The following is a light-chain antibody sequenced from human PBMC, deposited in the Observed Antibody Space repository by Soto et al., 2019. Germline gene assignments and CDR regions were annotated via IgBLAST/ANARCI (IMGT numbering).Light chain of an antibody. CDR1: QSINRH. CDR3: QQYNKWPLT. V-gene: IGKV3-11*01. Sequence: EIVLTQSPATLSLSPGERATLSCRASQSINRHLAWYRQKPGQAPRLLIYDASNRATGIPARFSGSGSGTDFTLTISSLEPEDFTVYYCQQYNKWPLTFGQGTKVDIK. J-gene: IGKJ1*01. CDR2: DAS.